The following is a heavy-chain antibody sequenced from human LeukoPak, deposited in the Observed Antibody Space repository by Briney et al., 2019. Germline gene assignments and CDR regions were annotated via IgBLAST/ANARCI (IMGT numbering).Heavy chain of an antibody. D-gene: IGHD1/OR15-1a*01. J-gene: IGHJ4*02. Sequence: PSETLSLTCAVYGGSFSGYYWSWIRQPPGKGLEWIGEINHSGSTNYNPSLKSRVTISVDTSKNQFSLKLSSVTAADTAVYYCARSPSTSATKNTFDYWGQGTLVTVSS. V-gene: IGHV4-34*01. CDR1: GGSFSGYY. CDR3: ARSPSTSATKNTFDY. CDR2: INHSGST.